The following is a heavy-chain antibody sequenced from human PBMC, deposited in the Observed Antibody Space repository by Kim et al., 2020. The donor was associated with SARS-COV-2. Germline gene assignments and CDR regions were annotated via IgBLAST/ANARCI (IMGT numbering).Heavy chain of an antibody. J-gene: IGHJ6*02. V-gene: IGHV3-30*02. D-gene: IGHD6-13*01. CDR3: AKDNNGRAAGYYGMDV. Sequence: DSLKGRFTISRDNSKISVSLQMNSLTPEDTAVYYCAKDNNGRAAGYYGMDVWGQGTTVIVS.